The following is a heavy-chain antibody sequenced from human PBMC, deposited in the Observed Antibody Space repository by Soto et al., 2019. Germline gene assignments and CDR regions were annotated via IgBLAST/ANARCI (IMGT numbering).Heavy chain of an antibody. Sequence: SETLSLTCTVSGGSISSGGYYWSWIRQHPGKGLEWIGYIYYSGSTYYNPSLKSRVTISVDTSKNQFSLKLSSVTAADTAVYYCASDFRSRFDPWGQGTLVTVSS. CDR1: GGSISSGGYY. CDR3: ASDFRSRFDP. J-gene: IGHJ5*02. V-gene: IGHV4-31*03. CDR2: IYYSGST.